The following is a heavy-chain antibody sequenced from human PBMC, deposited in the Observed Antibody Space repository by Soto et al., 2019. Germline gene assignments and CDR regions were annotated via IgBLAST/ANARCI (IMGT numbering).Heavy chain of an antibody. J-gene: IGHJ5*01. CDR3: ARGGLGPHHGAVDS. CDR2: VSDSGGST. Sequence: GALRPACSASGSTFSSFAMSWVRQAPGKGLEWVSSVSDSGGSTFYADSVKVRFTFSSDNSKNTLYLQIHSLGAEDTAVYYCARGGLGPHHGAVDSGGQEPWSPSPQ. D-gene: IGHD3-16*01. V-gene: IGHV3-23*01. CDR1: GSTFSSFA.